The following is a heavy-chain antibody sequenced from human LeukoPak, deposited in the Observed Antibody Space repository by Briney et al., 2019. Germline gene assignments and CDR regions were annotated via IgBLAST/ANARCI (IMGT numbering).Heavy chain of an antibody. Sequence: SETLSLTCGVSGGSITNTNYWTWVRQPPGKGLEWIGEVNLQGSTNYNPSLQGRVAISVDTSENHISLQLTSVTAADTAVYYCAREGGPYRPLDYSGQRTLHTVSS. CDR2: VNLQGST. J-gene: IGHJ4*02. CDR3: AREGGPYRPLDY. V-gene: IGHV4-4*02. CDR1: GGSITNTNY.